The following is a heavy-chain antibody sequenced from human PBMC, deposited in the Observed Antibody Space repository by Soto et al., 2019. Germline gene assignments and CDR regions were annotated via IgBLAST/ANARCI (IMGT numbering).Heavy chain of an antibody. J-gene: IGHJ4*02. CDR3: ARGGGGGVDC. D-gene: IGHD1-26*01. CDR1: GGSISSRTSY. Sequence: QVQLQESGPGLVKPSQTLSLTCTVSGGSISSRTSYWSWIRQHPGKGLEWIGYIYYGGDSFYNPSPKNRVTIAIDTSENPFSLKLNSVTAADTAVYLWARGGGGGVDCWGQGTLVTVAS. CDR2: IYYGGDS. V-gene: IGHV4-31*03.